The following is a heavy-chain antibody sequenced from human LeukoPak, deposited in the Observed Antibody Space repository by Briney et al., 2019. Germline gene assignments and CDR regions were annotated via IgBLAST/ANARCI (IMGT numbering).Heavy chain of an antibody. Sequence: GESLKVSCKGSGYRFTSYWIGWVRQMPGKGLEWMGIIYPGDSDTRYSPSFQGQVTISADKSISTAYLQWSSLKASDTAMYYCARLPSMVRGVIGFDYWGQGTLVTVSS. J-gene: IGHJ4*02. CDR3: ARLPSMVRGVIGFDY. CDR1: GYRFTSYW. V-gene: IGHV5-51*01. CDR2: IYPGDSDT. D-gene: IGHD3-10*01.